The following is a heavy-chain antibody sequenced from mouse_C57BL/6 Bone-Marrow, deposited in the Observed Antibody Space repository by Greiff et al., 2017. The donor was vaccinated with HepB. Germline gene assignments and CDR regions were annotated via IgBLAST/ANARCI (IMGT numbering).Heavy chain of an antibody. CDR1: GFTFSNYW. V-gene: IGHV6-3*01. CDR3: TTIYYYGSSYGY. Sequence: DVKLVESGGGLVQPGGSMKLSCVASGFTFSNYWMNWVRQSPEKGLEWVAQIRLKSDNYATHYAESVKGRFTISRDDSKSSVYLQMNNLRAEDTGIYYCTTIYYYGSSYGYWGQGTTLTVSS. J-gene: IGHJ2*01. D-gene: IGHD1-1*01. CDR2: IRLKSDNYAT.